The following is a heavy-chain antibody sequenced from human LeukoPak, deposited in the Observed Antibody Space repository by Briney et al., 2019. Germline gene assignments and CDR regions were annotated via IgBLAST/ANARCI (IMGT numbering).Heavy chain of an antibody. CDR2: IKPDGSQK. CDR3: ARDQFWGSWDY. CDR1: GLTFSMYW. Sequence: GGSLRLSCAASGLTFSMYWMSWVRQAPGKGLEWVANIKPDGSQKYYVDSVKGRFTISRDNAKNSLYLQMNSLRAEDTAVYYCARDQFWGSWDYWGQGTLVTVSS. V-gene: IGHV3-7*01. D-gene: IGHD7-27*01. J-gene: IGHJ4*02.